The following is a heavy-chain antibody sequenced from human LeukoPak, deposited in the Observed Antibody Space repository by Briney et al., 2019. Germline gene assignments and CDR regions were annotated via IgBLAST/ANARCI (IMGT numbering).Heavy chain of an antibody. V-gene: IGHV1-69*04. J-gene: IGHJ6*02. D-gene: IGHD2-2*01. Sequence: ASVKVSCKASGGTFSSYAISWVRQAPGQGLEWVGRIIPIFGIANYAQKFQGRVTITADKFTSTAYMELSSLRSEDTAVYYCASFNSDIVVVPAAMTGMDVWGQGTTVTVSS. CDR2: IIPIFGIA. CDR1: GGTFSSYA. CDR3: ASFNSDIVVVPAAMTGMDV.